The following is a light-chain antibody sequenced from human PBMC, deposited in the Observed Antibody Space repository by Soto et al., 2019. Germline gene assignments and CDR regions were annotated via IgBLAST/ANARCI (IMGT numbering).Light chain of an antibody. Sequence: EIVLTQSPATLSLSPGERAILSCRASQSVSSYLAWYQQKPGQAPRLLIYDASSRATGIPARFSGSGSGTDFTLTISSLEPEDFAVYYCQQRSIWPRTFGQGTKVEIK. CDR2: DAS. CDR1: QSVSSY. J-gene: IGKJ1*01. V-gene: IGKV3-11*01. CDR3: QQRSIWPRT.